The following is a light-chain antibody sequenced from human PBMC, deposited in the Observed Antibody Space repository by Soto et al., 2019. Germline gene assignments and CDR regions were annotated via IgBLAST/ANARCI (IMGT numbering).Light chain of an antibody. Sequence: IQLTQSPSSLSASVGDRVTITCRASQSISSWLAWYQQKPGKAPKLLIYKASSLESGVPSRFSGSGSGTDFTLAISALQPDDFATYFCQQTYSIPLTFGGGTKVDIK. CDR1: QSISSW. V-gene: IGKV1-5*03. CDR2: KAS. J-gene: IGKJ4*01. CDR3: QQTYSIPLT.